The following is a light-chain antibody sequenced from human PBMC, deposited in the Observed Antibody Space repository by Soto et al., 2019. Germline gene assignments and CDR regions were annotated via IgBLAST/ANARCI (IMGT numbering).Light chain of an antibody. CDR2: EVS. CDR1: SSGVGSYNL. CDR3: CSYAGSSTPVV. V-gene: IGLV2-23*02. Sequence: QSALTQPASVSGSPGQSITISCTGTSSGVGSYNLVTWYQQHPGKAPKLMIYEVSKRPSGVSNRFSGYKSGNTASLTISGLQAEDEADYYCCSYAGSSTPVVFGGGTKLTVL. J-gene: IGLJ2*01.